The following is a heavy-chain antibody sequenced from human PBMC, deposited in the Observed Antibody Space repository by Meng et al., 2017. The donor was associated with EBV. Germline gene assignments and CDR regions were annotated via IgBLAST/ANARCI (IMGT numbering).Heavy chain of an antibody. CDR2: LIPMSGAP. Sequence: QGSLQQSGSEVKKPGSSVKVSCRTSGGTFRSAAVSWVRQAPGQGLEWMGGLIPMSGAPHYAQKFQDRVTIIADESTSTHSMELNNLRSEDTAMYYCASESGRGFTPVYWGQGTLVTVSS. J-gene: IGHJ4*02. CDR3: ASESGRGFTPVY. D-gene: IGHD3-10*01. V-gene: IGHV1-69*01. CDR1: GGTFRSAA.